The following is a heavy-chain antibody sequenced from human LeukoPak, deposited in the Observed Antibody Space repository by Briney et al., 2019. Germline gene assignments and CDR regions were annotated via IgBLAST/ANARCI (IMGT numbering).Heavy chain of an antibody. CDR3: AIKSGYSYGIFDY. J-gene: IGHJ4*02. CDR1: GGSVSSGSYY. Sequence: SETLSLTCTVSGGSVSSGSYYWSWIRQPPGKGLEWIGYIYYSGSTNYNPSLKSRVTISVDTSKNQFSLKLSSVTAADTAVYYCAIKSGYSYGIFDYWGQGTLVTVS. CDR2: IYYSGST. D-gene: IGHD5-18*01. V-gene: IGHV4-61*01.